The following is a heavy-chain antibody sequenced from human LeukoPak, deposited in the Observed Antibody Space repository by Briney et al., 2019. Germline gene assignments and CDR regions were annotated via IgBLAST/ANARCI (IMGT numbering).Heavy chain of an antibody. CDR1: GFTFTSSA. Sequence: SVKVSCKASGFTFTSSAMQWVRQARGQRLEWVRWIVVGSGNTNYAQKFQERVTITRDMSTSTAYMELSSLRSEDTAVYYCAAEGFHGFGETLQNIWGQGTMVTVSS. V-gene: IGHV1-58*02. D-gene: IGHD3-10*01. J-gene: IGHJ3*02. CDR2: IVVGSGNT. CDR3: AAEGFHGFGETLQNI.